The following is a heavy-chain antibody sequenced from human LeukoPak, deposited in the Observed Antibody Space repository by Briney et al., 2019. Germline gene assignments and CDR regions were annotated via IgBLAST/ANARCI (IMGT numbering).Heavy chain of an antibody. D-gene: IGHD6-19*01. J-gene: IGHJ6*03. CDR3: AKEYTSGWYFLGYYNYYYMDV. CDR1: EFTLMSYA. CDR2: ISGSSTAT. V-gene: IGHV3-23*01. Sequence: PGGSLRLSCAASEFTLMSYAMSWVRQAPGKGLEWVSTISGSSTATCYADSVKGRFTISRDNSQNTLYLQMNSLRAEDTAVYYCAKEYTSGWYFLGYYNYYYMDVWGKGTTVSVSS.